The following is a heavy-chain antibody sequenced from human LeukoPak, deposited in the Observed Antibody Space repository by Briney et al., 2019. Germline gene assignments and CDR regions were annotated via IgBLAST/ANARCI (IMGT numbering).Heavy chain of an antibody. CDR1: GFTFSSYS. D-gene: IGHD3-10*01. Sequence: GGSLRLSCAASGFTFSSYSMNWVRQAPGKGLEWVSYISSSSSTIYYADSVKGRFTISRDNAKNSLYLQMNSLRAEDTAVYYCARLTMVRGFDYWGQGTLVTVSS. CDR3: ARLTMVRGFDY. V-gene: IGHV3-48*04. CDR2: ISSSSSTI. J-gene: IGHJ4*02.